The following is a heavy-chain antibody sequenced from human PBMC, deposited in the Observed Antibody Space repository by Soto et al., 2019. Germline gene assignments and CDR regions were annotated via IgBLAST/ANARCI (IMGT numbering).Heavy chain of an antibody. CDR3: ARATRRYGDFDY. Sequence: ASVKVSCKASGYTFTSYAMHWVRQAPGQRLEWMGWINAGNGNTKYSQKFQGRVTITRDTSASTAYMELSSLRSEDTAVYYCARATRRYGDFDYWGQGTLVTVSS. J-gene: IGHJ4*02. V-gene: IGHV1-3*01. CDR1: GYTFTSYA. D-gene: IGHD4-17*01. CDR2: INAGNGNT.